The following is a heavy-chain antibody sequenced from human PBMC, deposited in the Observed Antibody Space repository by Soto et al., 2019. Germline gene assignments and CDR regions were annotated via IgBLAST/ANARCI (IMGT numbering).Heavy chain of an antibody. D-gene: IGHD3-10*01. Sequence: AETLSLTCTVSGDSISTFYWSWIRQPPGKGLEWIGYIYYTGSTNYNPSLKSRVTMSVDTSKKQLSLKLTSVTAADTAVYYCARQRGNYFDYWGQGSLVPVSS. V-gene: IGHV4-59*01. J-gene: IGHJ4*02. CDR3: ARQRGNYFDY. CDR2: IYYTGST. CDR1: GDSISTFY.